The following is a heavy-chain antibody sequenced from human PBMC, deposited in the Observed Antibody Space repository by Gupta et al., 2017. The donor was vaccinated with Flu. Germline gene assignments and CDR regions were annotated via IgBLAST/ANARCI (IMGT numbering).Heavy chain of an antibody. J-gene: IGHJ5*02. Sequence: APGQGLEWVGMINPSGDSTSYAQKFQDRVTMTSDTSASTVFMDLGSLRSEDTAVYYCARGRIQLWFTENWFDPWGQGTLVTVSS. V-gene: IGHV1-46*01. CDR3: ARGRIQLWFTENWFDP. CDR2: INPSGDST. D-gene: IGHD5-18*01.